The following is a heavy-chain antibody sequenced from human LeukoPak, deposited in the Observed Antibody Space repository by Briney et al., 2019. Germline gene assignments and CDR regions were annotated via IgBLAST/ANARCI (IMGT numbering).Heavy chain of an antibody. Sequence: TGGSLRLSCAASGFTFSTYWMSWVRQAPGKGLEWVANMNQDGGEKYYVDSVKGRFTISRDNAQNSLFLQMNSLRAEDTAVYYCARNSLRTALYYMDVWGQGTTVTVSS. J-gene: IGHJ6*03. V-gene: IGHV3-7*01. CDR2: MNQDGGEK. CDR1: GFTFSTYW. CDR3: ARNSLRTALYYMDV.